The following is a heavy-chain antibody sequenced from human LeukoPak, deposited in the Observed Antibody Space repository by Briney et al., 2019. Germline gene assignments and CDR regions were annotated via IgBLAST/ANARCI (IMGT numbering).Heavy chain of an antibody. D-gene: IGHD5-24*01. J-gene: IGHJ4*02. CDR1: GFTFSSYS. CDR2: ISISSSYI. Sequence: GGSLRLSCAASGFTFSSYSMNWVRQAPGKGLEWVSSISISSSYIYYADSVKGRFTISRDNAKNSLYAQMDSLRAEDTAVYYCARDRWLQSQRYFDYWGQGILVTVSS. V-gene: IGHV3-21*01. CDR3: ARDRWLQSQRYFDY.